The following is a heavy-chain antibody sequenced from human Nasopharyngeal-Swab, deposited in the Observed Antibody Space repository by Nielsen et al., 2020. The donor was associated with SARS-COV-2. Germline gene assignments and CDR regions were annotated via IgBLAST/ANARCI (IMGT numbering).Heavy chain of an antibody. CDR3: AKSRGALIAAADGYYYYGMDV. CDR2: TSWNSGSI. Sequence: SLKISCAASGFTFDDYAMHWVRQAPGKGLEWVSGTSWNSGSIGYADSVKGRFTISRDNAKNSLYLQMNRLRTEDTALYYCAKSRGALIAAADGYYYYGMDVWGQGTTVTVSS. D-gene: IGHD6-13*01. V-gene: IGHV3-9*01. J-gene: IGHJ6*02. CDR1: GFTFDDYA.